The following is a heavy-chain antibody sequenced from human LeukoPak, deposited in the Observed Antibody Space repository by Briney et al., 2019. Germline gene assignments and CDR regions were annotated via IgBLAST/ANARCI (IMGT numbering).Heavy chain of an antibody. CDR1: GFTFSSYA. CDR2: ISGSGGST. V-gene: IGHV3-23*01. J-gene: IGHJ4*02. Sequence: GGSLRLSCAASGFTFSSYAMSWVRQAPGKGLEWVSAISGSGGSTYYADSVKGRFTISRDNSKNTLYLQMNSLRAEDTAVYYCAKDLGYSSSWYRAPQYWGQGTLVTVSS. D-gene: IGHD6-13*01. CDR3: AKDLGYSSSWYRAPQY.